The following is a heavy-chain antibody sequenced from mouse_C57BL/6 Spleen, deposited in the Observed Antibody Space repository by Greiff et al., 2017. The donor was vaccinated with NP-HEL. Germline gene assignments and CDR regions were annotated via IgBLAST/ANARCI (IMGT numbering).Heavy chain of an antibody. J-gene: IGHJ1*03. CDR3: ARYYYYGSSHWSFDV. D-gene: IGHD1-1*01. CDR2: IYPGDGDT. CDR1: GYAFSSYW. V-gene: IGHV1-80*01. Sequence: VQLQQSGAELVKPGASVKISCKASGYAFSSYWMNWVKQRPGKGLEWIGQIYPGDGDTNYNGKFKGKATLTADKSSSTAYMQLSSLTSEDSAVYFCARYYYYGSSHWSFDVWGTGTTVTVSS.